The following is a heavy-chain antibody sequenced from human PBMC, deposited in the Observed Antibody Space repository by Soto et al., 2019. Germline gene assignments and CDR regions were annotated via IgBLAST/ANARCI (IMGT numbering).Heavy chain of an antibody. J-gene: IGHJ6*02. CDR1: GFTFSSYG. CDR2: ISYDGSNK. Sequence: GGSLRLSCAASGFTFSSYGMHWVRQAPGKGLEWVAVISYDGSNKYYADSVKGRFTISRDNSKSTLYLQMSSLRAEDTAVYYCVKDGSSGRPYYYDMDVWGQGTTVTVSS. D-gene: IGHD6-19*01. CDR3: VKDGSSGRPYYYDMDV. V-gene: IGHV3-30*18.